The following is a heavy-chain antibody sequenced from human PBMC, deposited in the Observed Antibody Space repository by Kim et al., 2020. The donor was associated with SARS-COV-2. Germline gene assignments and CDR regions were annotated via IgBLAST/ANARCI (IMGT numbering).Heavy chain of an antibody. V-gene: IGHV3-30*18. Sequence: GGSLRLSCAASGFTFSSYALHWVRQAPGKGLEWVAVISYDGSNKYYADSVKGRFTISRDNSKNMLYLQMNSLRAEDTAVYYCAKAHSDILTGYYSHYF. D-gene: IGHD3-9*01. CDR3: AKAHSDILTGYYSHYF. CDR1: GFTFSSYA. CDR2: ISYDGSNK. J-gene: IGHJ4*01.